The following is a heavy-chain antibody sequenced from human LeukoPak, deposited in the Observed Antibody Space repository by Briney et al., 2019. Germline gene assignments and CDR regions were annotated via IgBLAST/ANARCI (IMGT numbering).Heavy chain of an antibody. D-gene: IGHD6-19*01. CDR2: IWHDGSNE. J-gene: IGHJ4*02. Sequence: PWGSLRLSCAASGFTFSSYWMSWVRQAPGKGLEWVAVIWHDGSNEYYADSVRGRFTISRDNSKNTLYLQMSSLRAEDTAVYYCAKDFKSSGWYVLPYFDYWGQGTLVTVSS. CDR3: AKDFKSSGWYVLPYFDY. V-gene: IGHV3-33*06. CDR1: GFTFSSYW.